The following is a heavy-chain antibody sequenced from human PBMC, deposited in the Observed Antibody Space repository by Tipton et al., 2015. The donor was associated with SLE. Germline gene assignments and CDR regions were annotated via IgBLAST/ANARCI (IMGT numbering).Heavy chain of an antibody. V-gene: IGHV3-30*03. CDR2: ISYDGRDK. CDR3: AREEHCSGTSCPGVGWFDP. Sequence: SLRLSCAASGFTFREYWMHWVRQAPGKGLEWVAVISYDGRDKYYADSVKGRFTISRDNSKNTLYLQMNSLRAEDTAVYYSAREEHCSGTSCPGVGWFDPWGQGTLVTVSS. CDR1: GFTFREYW. D-gene: IGHD2-2*01. J-gene: IGHJ5*02.